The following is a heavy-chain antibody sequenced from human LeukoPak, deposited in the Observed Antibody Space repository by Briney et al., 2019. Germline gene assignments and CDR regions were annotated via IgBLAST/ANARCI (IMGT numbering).Heavy chain of an antibody. CDR2: IRRGSSTI. CDR3: ARALDFLWGSYRHPFDY. V-gene: IGHV3-48*04. J-gene: IGHJ4*02. D-gene: IGHD3-16*02. CDR1: GFTFSSYA. Sequence: GRSLRLSRAASGFTFSSYAMHWVRQAPGGGLECLSYIRRGSSTIYYADSVRGRFTISRDNTKNSLYLQMNSLRGEDTGIYYCARALDFLWGSYRHPFDYWGQGTPVTVSA.